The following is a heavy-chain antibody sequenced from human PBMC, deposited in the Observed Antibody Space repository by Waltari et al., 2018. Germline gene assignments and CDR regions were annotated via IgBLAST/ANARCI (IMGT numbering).Heavy chain of an antibody. CDR3: ARVGLWPHMVFDY. D-gene: IGHD5-18*01. J-gene: IGHJ4*02. CDR1: GYTFTGYY. CDR2: INPNSGGT. V-gene: IGHV1-2*06. Sequence: QVQLVQSGAEVKKPGASVKVSCTAPGYTFTGYYLHWVRQPPGQGLEWMGRINPNSGGTNYAQKFQGRVTMTRDTSISTAYMELSRLRSDDTAVYYCARVGLWPHMVFDYWGQGTLVTVSS.